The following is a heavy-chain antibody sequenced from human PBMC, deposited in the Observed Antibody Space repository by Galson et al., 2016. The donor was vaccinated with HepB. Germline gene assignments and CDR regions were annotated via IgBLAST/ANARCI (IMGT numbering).Heavy chain of an antibody. CDR2: IYHDGNT. D-gene: IGHD6-13*01. Sequence: SETLSLTCVVSGASINSNRWWTWVRQSSGRGLEWIGEIYHDGNTHYNPSLKSRVSFSVDKSNNRVSLRLTSVTAADTAIYYCARDQRAAASPAFADFWGPGTLVTVSS. CDR1: GASINSNRW. CDR3: ARDQRAAASPAFADF. J-gene: IGHJ4*02. V-gene: IGHV4-4*02.